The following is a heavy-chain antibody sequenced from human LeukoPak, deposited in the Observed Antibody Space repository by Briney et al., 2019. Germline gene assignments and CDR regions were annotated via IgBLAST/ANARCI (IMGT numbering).Heavy chain of an antibody. Sequence: GGSLRLSCAASGFTFSSFGMPWVRQAPGKRLEWVAVVSFDGSNKQYADSVKGRFTISRDNSKTVLSLQMNSLRAEDTAVYYCAKSYASGWDMDYYYHALDVWGQGTTVTVSS. CDR2: VSFDGSNK. J-gene: IGHJ6*02. CDR3: AKSYASGWDMDYYYHALDV. CDR1: GFTFSSFG. V-gene: IGHV3-30*18. D-gene: IGHD6-19*01.